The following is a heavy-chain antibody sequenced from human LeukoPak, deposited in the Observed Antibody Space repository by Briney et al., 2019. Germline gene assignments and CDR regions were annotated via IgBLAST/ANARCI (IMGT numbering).Heavy chain of an antibody. CDR1: GGSISSGSYY. V-gene: IGHV4-61*02. J-gene: IGHJ5*02. CDR2: IYTSGST. CDR3: ARVPYGGKVNWFDP. Sequence: SETLSVTCTVSGGSISSGSYYWSWIRQPAGKGLEWIGRIYTSGSTNYNPSLKSRVTISVDTSKNQFSLKLSSVTAADTAVYYCARVPYGGKVNWFDPWGQGTLVTVSS. D-gene: IGHD4-23*01.